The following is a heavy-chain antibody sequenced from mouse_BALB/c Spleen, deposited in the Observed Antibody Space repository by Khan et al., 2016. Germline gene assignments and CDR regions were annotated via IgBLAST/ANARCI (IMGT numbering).Heavy chain of an antibody. V-gene: IGHV1-4*01. Sequence: QVQLQQSGAELARPGASVKMSCKASGYTFTIYTMHWVKQRPGQGLEWIGHINPSSGYTNYNQKFKDKATLTADKSSSTAYMQLSSLTSEDTAVYYYARSRRMGANCFFDYWGQDTTLTVSS. CDR2: INPSSGYT. CDR1: GYTFTIYT. J-gene: IGHJ2*01. D-gene: IGHD4-1*01. CDR3: ARSRRMGANCFFDY.